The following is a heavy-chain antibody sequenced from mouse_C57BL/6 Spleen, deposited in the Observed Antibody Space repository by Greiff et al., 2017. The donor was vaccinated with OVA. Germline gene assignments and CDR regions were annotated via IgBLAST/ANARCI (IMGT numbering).Heavy chain of an antibody. CDR3: ARDGDYYGSSFAY. J-gene: IGHJ3*01. V-gene: IGHV1-54*01. Sequence: QVQLQQSGAELVRPGTSVKVSCKASGYAFTNYLIEWVKQRPGQGLEWIGVINPGSGGTNYNEKIKGKATLTADKSSSTAYMQLSSLTSEDSAVYFCARDGDYYGSSFAYWGQGTLVTVSA. CDR1: GYAFTNYL. CDR2: INPGSGGT. D-gene: IGHD1-1*01.